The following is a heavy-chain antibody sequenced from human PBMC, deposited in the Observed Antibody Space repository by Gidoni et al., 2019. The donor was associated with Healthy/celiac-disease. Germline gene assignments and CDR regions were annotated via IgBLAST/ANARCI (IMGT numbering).Heavy chain of an antibody. CDR1: GFTVSSNY. D-gene: IGHD4-17*01. V-gene: IGHV3-66*02. J-gene: IGHJ4*02. CDR2: IYSGGST. Sequence: EVQLVESGGGLVQPGGSLRLSCAASGFTVSSNYMSWVRQATGKGLEWVSVIYSGGSTYYADSVKGRFTISRDKSKNTLYLQMNSLRAEDTAVYYCARATVTTLYDYWGQGTLVTVSS. CDR3: ARATVTTLYDY.